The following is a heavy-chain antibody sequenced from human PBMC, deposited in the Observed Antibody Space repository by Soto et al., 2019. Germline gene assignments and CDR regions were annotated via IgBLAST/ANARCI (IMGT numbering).Heavy chain of an antibody. J-gene: IGHJ4*02. V-gene: IGHV3-21*01. CDR3: ARDSDYYDSSGYYYFDY. CDR2: ISSSSSYI. CDR1: GFTFSSYS. D-gene: IGHD3-22*01. Sequence: SCAASGFTFSSYSMNWVRQAPGKGLEWVSSISSSSSYIYYADSVKGRFTISRDNAKNSLYLQMNSLRAEDTAVYYCARDSDYYDSSGYYYFDYWGQGTLVTVSS.